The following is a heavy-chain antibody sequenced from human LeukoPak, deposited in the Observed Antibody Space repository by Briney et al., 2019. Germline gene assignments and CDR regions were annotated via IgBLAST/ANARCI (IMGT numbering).Heavy chain of an antibody. CDR3: ARTIAAAGSDWFDP. CDR1: GGSINTYY. Sequence: KPSETLSLTCTVSGGSINTYYWSWIRQSPGKGLEWIGYIYYSGSTNYNPSLKSRVTISVDTSKNQLSLKLSSVTAADTAVYYCARTIAAAGSDWFDPWGQGTLVTVSS. V-gene: IGHV4-59*08. D-gene: IGHD6-13*01. CDR2: IYYSGST. J-gene: IGHJ5*02.